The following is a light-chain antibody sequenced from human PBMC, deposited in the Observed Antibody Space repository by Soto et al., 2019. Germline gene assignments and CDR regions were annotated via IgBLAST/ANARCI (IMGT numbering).Light chain of an antibody. V-gene: IGKV1-5*03. CDR3: QHYNSYSEA. CDR2: KAS. J-gene: IGKJ5*01. CDR1: QTISSW. Sequence: DIQITQTPSTLSGSVGARVTITCRASQTISSWLAWYQQKPGKAPKLLIYKASTLKSGVPSRFSGSGSGTEFTLTISSLQPDDFATYYCQHYNSYSEAFGQGTRLEI.